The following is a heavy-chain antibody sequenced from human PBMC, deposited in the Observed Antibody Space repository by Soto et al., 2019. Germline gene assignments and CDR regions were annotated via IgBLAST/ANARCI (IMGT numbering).Heavy chain of an antibody. V-gene: IGHV4-61*01. CDR2: VYYTGRT. CDR1: GGSFKSGSYY. D-gene: IGHD3-16*01. J-gene: IGHJ5*02. CDR3: ARDYDYLDP. Sequence: QVLLQESGPGLVRPSETLSLTCTVSGGSFKSGSYYWSWVRQPPGKGLEWIGYVYYTGRTSYSAALKSRVTISADTSKNQFSLILTSGTAADTAVYYCARDYDYLDPRGQGSLVTVSS.